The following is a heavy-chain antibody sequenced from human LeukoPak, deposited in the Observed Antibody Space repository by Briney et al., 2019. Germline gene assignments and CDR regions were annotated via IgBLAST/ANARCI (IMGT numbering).Heavy chain of an antibody. CDR2: INHSGST. CDR3: ARVPPPQWLVANNWFDP. D-gene: IGHD6-19*01. J-gene: IGHJ5*02. Sequence: SETLSLTCAVYGGSFSGYYWSWIRQPPGKGLEWIGEINHSGSTNYNPSLKSRVTISVDTSKNQFSLKLSSVTAADTAVYYCARVPPPQWLVANNWFDPWGQGTLVTVSS. V-gene: IGHV4-34*01. CDR1: GGSFSGYY.